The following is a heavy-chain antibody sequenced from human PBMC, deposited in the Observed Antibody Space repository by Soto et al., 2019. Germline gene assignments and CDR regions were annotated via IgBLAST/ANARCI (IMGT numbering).Heavy chain of an antibody. CDR1: GYSISSGYY. CDR3: ARDNLVATREWFDP. V-gene: IGHV4-38-2*02. D-gene: IGHD5-12*01. CDR2: IYHSGST. J-gene: IGHJ5*02. Sequence: SETLSLTCAVSGYSISSGYYWGCIRQPPGKGLEWIGCIYHSGSTYYNPSLKSRVTISVDTSKNQFSLKLSSVTAADTAVYYCARDNLVATREWFDPWGQGTLVTVSS.